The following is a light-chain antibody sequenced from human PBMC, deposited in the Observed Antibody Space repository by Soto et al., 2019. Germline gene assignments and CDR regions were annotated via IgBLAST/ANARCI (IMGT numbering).Light chain of an antibody. J-gene: IGKJ4*01. CDR2: GAS. Sequence: EIVLTQPPGTLSLSPGARATLSCRASQSVSSSNLAWYQQKPGQAPRLLIYGASSRATGIPDRFSGSGSGTDFTLTISRLEPEDFAVYYCQQYGSSPLTFGGGTKVDIK. CDR3: QQYGSSPLT. CDR1: QSVSSSN. V-gene: IGKV3-20*01.